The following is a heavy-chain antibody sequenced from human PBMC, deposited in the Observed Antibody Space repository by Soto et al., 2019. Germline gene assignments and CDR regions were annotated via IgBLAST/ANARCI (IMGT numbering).Heavy chain of an antibody. Sequence: PSETLSLTCAVYGGSFSGYHWSWIRQPPGKGLEWIGEINHSGSTNYNPSLKSRVTISVDTSKNQFSLKLSSVTAADSAVFYCARGWRLEYSTSESYYYMHVSAAAPSVTVS. D-gene: IGHD6-6*01. CDR1: GGSFSGYH. J-gene: IGHJ6*03. CDR2: INHSGST. CDR3: ARGWRLEYSTSESYYYMHV. V-gene: IGHV4-34*01.